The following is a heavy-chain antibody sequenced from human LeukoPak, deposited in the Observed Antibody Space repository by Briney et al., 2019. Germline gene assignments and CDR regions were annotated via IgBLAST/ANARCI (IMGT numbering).Heavy chain of an antibody. D-gene: IGHD3-10*01. CDR3: ARLLFGPYYYYGMDV. J-gene: IGHJ6*02. CDR1: GYTFTSYA. V-gene: IGHV1-3*01. Sequence: ASVTVSCKASGYTFTSYAMHWVRQAPGQRLEWMGWINAGNGNTKYSQKFQGRVTITRDTSASTAYMELSSLRSEDTAVYYCARLLFGPYYYYGMDVWGQGTTVTVSS. CDR2: INAGNGNT.